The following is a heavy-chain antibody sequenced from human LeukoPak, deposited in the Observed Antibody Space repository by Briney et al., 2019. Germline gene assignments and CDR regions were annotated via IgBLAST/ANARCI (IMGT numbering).Heavy chain of an antibody. CDR1: GGSISSRGYS. J-gene: IGHJ4*02. D-gene: IGHD3-10*01. V-gene: IGHV4-30-2*01. CDR2: IYHSGST. CDR3: AREFTYYYGSGALDY. Sequence: MTSQTLSLTCAVSGGSISSRGYSWSWIRQPPGKGLEWIGYIYHSGSTYYNPSLKSRVTISVDRSKNQFSLKLSSVTAADTAVYYCAREFTYYYGSGALDYWGQGTLVTVSS.